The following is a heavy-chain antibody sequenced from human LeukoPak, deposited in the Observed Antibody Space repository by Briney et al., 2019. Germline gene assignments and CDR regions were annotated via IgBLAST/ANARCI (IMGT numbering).Heavy chain of an antibody. J-gene: IGHJ5*02. D-gene: IGHD2-21*02. CDR1: GGSISSYY. CDR2: IYHSGGT. CDR3: ARGPIGGVVLGTALGYFDP. V-gene: IGHV4-59*12. Sequence: PSETLSLTCTVSGGSISSYYWSWIRQPPGKGLEWIGYIYHSGGTYSSPPLRSRVSISVDRYKNQFFLNLWSATDADTAVYYCARGPIGGVVLGTALGYFDPWGQGTLVTVSS.